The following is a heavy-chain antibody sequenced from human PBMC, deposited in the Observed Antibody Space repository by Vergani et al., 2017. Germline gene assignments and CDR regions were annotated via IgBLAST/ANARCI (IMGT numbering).Heavy chain of an antibody. CDR3: VKDNDYDADGPFDL. V-gene: IGHV3-9*01. D-gene: IGHD3-16*01. J-gene: IGHJ2*01. Sequence: VEAGGGLVQPGGSLRLSCTASGFTFQAFAFHWVRQVSRRGLEWVSGIDRNYGVKNGNSFEGRFSISRDNAKKAVFLQMNNLRHEDTALYFCVKDNDYDADGPFDLWGRGTLVTVSS. CDR1: GFTFQAFA. CDR2: IDRNYGVK.